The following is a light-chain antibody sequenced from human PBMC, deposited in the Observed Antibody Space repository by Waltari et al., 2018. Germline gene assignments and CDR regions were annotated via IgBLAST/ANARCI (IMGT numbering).Light chain of an antibody. J-gene: IGKJ4*01. V-gene: IGKV3-11*01. Sequence: IGLTQSPATLSLSPGERATLSCRATKSASVYLAWYHQKPGQAPRLLIYDASKRATGIPARFSASGSGTDFTLTISSLEPEDSAVYYCQQRNNWPLSFGGGTKVEIK. CDR3: QQRNNWPLS. CDR2: DAS. CDR1: KSASVY.